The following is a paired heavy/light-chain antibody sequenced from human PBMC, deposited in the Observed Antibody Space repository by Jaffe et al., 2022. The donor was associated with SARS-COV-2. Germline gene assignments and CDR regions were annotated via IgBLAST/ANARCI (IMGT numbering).Light chain of an antibody. Sequence: QSALTQPASVSGSPGQSITISCTGTSSDVGAYNSVSWYQQHPGKAPKLMIYDVYNRPSGISNRFSGSKSANTASLTVSGLQADDEADYFCISYTTSSTYVFGTGTKVTVL. V-gene: IGLV2-14*03. CDR1: SSDVGAYNS. CDR2: DVY. J-gene: IGLJ1*01. CDR3: ISYTTSSTYV.
Heavy chain of an antibody. Sequence: QVQLVESGGGVVQPGRSLRLSCAASGISFSSYGMHWVRQAPGKGLEWVAIIWDDGLNEYYADSVKGRFTISRDNSRDTLYLQMNSLRVEDTAVYFCARESQHCSSSNCSPASWGQGTLVTVSS. CDR1: GISFSSYG. D-gene: IGHD2-15*01. V-gene: IGHV3-33*01. J-gene: IGHJ5*02. CDR3: ARESQHCSSSNCSPAS. CDR2: IWDDGLNE.